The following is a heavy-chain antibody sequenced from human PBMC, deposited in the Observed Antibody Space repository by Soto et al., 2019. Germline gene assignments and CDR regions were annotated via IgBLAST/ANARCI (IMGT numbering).Heavy chain of an antibody. V-gene: IGHV4-30-2*01. CDR1: GGSISSGGYS. J-gene: IGHJ5*02. CDR2: IYHSGST. Sequence: QLQLQGSGSGLVKPSQTLSLTCAVSGGSISSGGYSGSWIRQPPGKGLEWIGYIYHSGSTYYNPFLKGRVTISVDRSKNQFSLKLSSVTAADTAVYYCARVSDRWGQGTLVTVSS. CDR3: ARVSDR.